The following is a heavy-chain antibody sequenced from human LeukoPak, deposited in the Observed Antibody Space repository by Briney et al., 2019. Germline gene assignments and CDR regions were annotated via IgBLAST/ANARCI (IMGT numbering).Heavy chain of an antibody. D-gene: IGHD3-10*01. CDR1: GFTFSSFP. Sequence: GGSLRLSCAASGFTFSSFPMHWVRQAPGKGLESVSAISPNGGTTYYANSVRGRFSISRGNSKNTLYLQMGSLTTDDMAVYYCAREYPNGSLDYWGQGTLVTVSS. CDR2: ISPNGGTT. V-gene: IGHV3-64*01. CDR3: AREYPNGSLDY. J-gene: IGHJ4*02.